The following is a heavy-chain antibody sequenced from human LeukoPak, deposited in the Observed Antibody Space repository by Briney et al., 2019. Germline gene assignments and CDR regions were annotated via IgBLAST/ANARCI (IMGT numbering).Heavy chain of an antibody. D-gene: IGHD5-24*01. J-gene: IGHJ4*02. V-gene: IGHV4-59*01. CDR2: IYHTGGT. Sequence: SETLSLTCSVSGGYITEYYWSWIRQAPGKGLEWIGYIYHTGGTNYNPSLKSRVTISLDSSKKQFSLRLSSVTAADTAVYYCARDGDRGDAYRTYFDHWGQGALITVSS. CDR1: GGYITEYY. CDR3: ARDGDRGDAYRTYFDH.